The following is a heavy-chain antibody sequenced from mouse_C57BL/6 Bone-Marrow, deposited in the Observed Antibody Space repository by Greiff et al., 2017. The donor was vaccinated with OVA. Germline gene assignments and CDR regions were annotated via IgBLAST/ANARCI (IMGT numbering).Heavy chain of an antibody. CDR2: ISDGGSYT. CDR1: GFTFSSYA. Sequence: EVKLQESGGGLVKPGGSLKLSCAASGFTFSSYAMSWVRQTPEKRLEWVATISDGGSYTYYPDNVKGRFTISRDNAKHNLYLQISQLKSDDTAMYYCARAPIYYYGSSLWFAYWGQGTLVTVSA. V-gene: IGHV5-4*03. D-gene: IGHD1-1*01. J-gene: IGHJ3*01. CDR3: ARAPIYYYGSSLWFAY.